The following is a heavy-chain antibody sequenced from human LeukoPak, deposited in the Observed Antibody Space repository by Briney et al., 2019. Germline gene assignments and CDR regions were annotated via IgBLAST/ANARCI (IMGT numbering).Heavy chain of an antibody. CDR2: ITGSGGST. D-gene: IGHD1-26*01. CDR1: GFTFNNYA. J-gene: IGHJ4*02. CDR3: AKDSGNYGTNYFDY. Sequence: GGSLRLSCAASGFTFNNYAMSWVRQAPGKGLEWVSTITGSGGSTYYADSVKGRFTFSRDNSKNTLFLQMNSLRAEDTAVYYCAKDSGNYGTNYFDYWGQGTQVTASS. V-gene: IGHV3-23*01.